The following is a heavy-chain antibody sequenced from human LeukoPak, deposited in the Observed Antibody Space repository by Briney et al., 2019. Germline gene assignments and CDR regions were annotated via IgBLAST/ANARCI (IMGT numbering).Heavy chain of an antibody. V-gene: IGHV3-48*02. J-gene: IGHJ4*02. CDR3: ARDERAGSGWYFVY. D-gene: IGHD6-19*01. Sequence: GGALRLSCAASGFTLRSYSMKWVRQAPGKGVEGGSYISYSSSTIYYADSVKSRFTISRDNAKNSLYLQMNSLRDEDTAVYCCARDERAGSGWYFVYWGQGTLVTVSS. CDR2: ISYSSSTI. CDR1: GFTLRSYS.